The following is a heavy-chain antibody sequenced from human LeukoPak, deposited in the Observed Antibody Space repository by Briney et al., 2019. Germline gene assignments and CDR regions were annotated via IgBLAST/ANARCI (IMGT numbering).Heavy chain of an antibody. CDR3: ARGYCSGGSCPIPGGWFDP. V-gene: IGHV4-38-2*02. Sequence: PSETLSLTCTVSGYSISSGYYWGWIRQPPGKGLEWIGSIYHSGSTYYNPSLRSRVTISVDASKNQFSLKLSSVTAADTAVYYCARGYCSGGSCPIPGGWFDPWGQGTLVTVSS. D-gene: IGHD2-15*01. CDR2: IYHSGST. J-gene: IGHJ5*02. CDR1: GYSISSGYY.